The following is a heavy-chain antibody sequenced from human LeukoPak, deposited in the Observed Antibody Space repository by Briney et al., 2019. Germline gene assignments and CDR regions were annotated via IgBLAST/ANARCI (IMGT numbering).Heavy chain of an antibody. Sequence: GGSLRLSCAASGFTFSDYYMSWIRQAPGKGLEWVSSISSSSSYIYYADSVKGRFTISRDNAKNSLYLQMNSLRAEDTAVYYCARGPAMVRGVRSDYWGQGTLVTVSS. J-gene: IGHJ4*02. V-gene: IGHV3-11*06. CDR3: ARGPAMVRGVRSDY. CDR2: ISSSSSYI. CDR1: GFTFSDYY. D-gene: IGHD3-10*01.